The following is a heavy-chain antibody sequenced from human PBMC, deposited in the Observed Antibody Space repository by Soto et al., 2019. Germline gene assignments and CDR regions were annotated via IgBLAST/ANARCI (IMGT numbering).Heavy chain of an antibody. CDR3: ARDSAYYYDSSGYYHDSFDI. CDR2: IIPLFGKT. Sequence: QVQLVQSGAEVKKPGSSVKVSCKASGGTVSNYAINWVRQAPGQGLEWMGGIIPLFGKTHYAQKFQGRVTIKEDESTSTVSMELSSLRSEDTAVYYCARDSAYYYDSSGYYHDSFDIWGQGTMVTVSS. J-gene: IGHJ3*02. V-gene: IGHV1-69*12. CDR1: GGTVSNYA. D-gene: IGHD3-22*01.